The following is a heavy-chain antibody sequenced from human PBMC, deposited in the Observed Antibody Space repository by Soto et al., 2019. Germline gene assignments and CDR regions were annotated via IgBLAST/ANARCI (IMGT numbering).Heavy chain of an antibody. D-gene: IGHD3-10*01. CDR2: INHSGST. CDR1: AGSFRPNY. Sequence: SENLSVTCAVYAGSFRPNYQSWFRQPPGKGLEWIGEINHSGSTNYNPSLKSRVTISVDTSKNQFSLELSSVTAADTAVYYCARMGGDYYGSGSHYYYYYYYMDVWGKGTTVT. V-gene: IGHV4-34*01. J-gene: IGHJ6*03. CDR3: ARMGGDYYGSGSHYYYYYYYMDV.